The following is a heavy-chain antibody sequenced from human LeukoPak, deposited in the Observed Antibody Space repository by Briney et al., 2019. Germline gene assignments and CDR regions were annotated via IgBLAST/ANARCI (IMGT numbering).Heavy chain of an antibody. D-gene: IGHD3-10*01. Sequence: GESLKISCKGSGYSFTTYWIGWVRQMPGKGLEWMGIIYPGDSDTRYSPSFQGQVTISADKSISTAYLQWSSLKASDTAMYYCAVHYYGSGSYHPIDAFDIWGQGTMVTVSS. CDR3: AVHYYGSGSYHPIDAFDI. J-gene: IGHJ3*02. V-gene: IGHV5-51*01. CDR2: IYPGDSDT. CDR1: GYSFTTYW.